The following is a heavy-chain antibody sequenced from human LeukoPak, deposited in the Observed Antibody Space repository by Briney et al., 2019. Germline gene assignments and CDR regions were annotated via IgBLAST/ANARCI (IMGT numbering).Heavy chain of an antibody. Sequence: ASVKVSCKASGYTFTSYGISWVRQAPGQGLEWMGWISAYNGNTNYAQKLQGRVTMTTDTSTSTAYMELSRLRSDDTAVYYCARDSGYDFWSGYGANWFDPWGQGTLVTVSS. D-gene: IGHD3-3*01. CDR3: ARDSGYDFWSGYGANWFDP. CDR1: GYTFTSYG. CDR2: ISAYNGNT. J-gene: IGHJ5*02. V-gene: IGHV1-18*01.